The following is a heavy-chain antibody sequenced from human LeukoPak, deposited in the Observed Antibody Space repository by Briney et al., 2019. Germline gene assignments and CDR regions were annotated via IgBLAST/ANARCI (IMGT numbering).Heavy chain of an antibody. CDR3: ATTPPAMVSR. Sequence: GGSLRLSCAASGFTFSSYGMHWVRQAPGKGLEWVAFIRYDGSNKYYADSVKGRFTISRDDSKNTLYLQMNSLRAEDTAVYYCATTPPAMVSRWGQGTLVIVSS. J-gene: IGHJ4*02. D-gene: IGHD5-18*01. CDR1: GFTFSSYG. CDR2: IRYDGSNK. V-gene: IGHV3-30*02.